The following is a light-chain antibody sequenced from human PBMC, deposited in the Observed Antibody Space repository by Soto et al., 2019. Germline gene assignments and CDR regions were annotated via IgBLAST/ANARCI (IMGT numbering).Light chain of an antibody. V-gene: IGLV2-14*01. J-gene: IGLJ2*01. CDR3: SSSTTSNTVV. Sequence: QSVLTQPASVSGSPGQSITICCTGTSSDVGRYNYVSWYQQYPGKAPKLIIYEVSNRPSGISNRFSGSKSVNTACLIISGLQAEDEADYYCSSSTTSNTVVFGGGTKVTVL. CDR2: EVS. CDR1: SSDVGRYNY.